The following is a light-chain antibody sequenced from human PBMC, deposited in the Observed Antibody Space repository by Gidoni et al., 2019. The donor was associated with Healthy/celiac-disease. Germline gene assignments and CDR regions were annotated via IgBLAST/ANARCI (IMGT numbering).Light chain of an antibody. J-gene: IGKJ2*01. CDR3: QQSYSTPWT. CDR1: QSISSY. CDR2: AAS. V-gene: IGKV1-39*01. Sequence: IQLTHSPSSLSASVGDRVTITCRASQSISSYLHWYQQKPGKAPKLLIYAASSLQRGVPSRFSGSGSGTDFTLTISSLQPEDVATYYCQQSYSTPWTFGQXTKLEIK.